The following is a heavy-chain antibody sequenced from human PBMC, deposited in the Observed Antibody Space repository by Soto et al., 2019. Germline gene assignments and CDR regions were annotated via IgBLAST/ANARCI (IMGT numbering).Heavy chain of an antibody. CDR3: ARGTLRDVVVAAPYYYGMDV. V-gene: IGHV1-18*01. CDR1: AYPFISYG. D-gene: IGHD2-15*01. J-gene: IGHJ6*02. Sequence: ASVKVSCKASAYPFISYGISWVRQAPGQGLEWMGWISGYNGKTNHAQKLQGRVIMTTDTSTSTAYMELRSLRSDDTAVYYCARGTLRDVVVAAPYYYGMDVWGQGTTVTVSS. CDR2: ISGYNGKT.